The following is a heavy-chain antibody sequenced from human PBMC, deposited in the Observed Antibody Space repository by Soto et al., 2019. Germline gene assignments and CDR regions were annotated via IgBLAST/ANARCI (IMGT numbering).Heavy chain of an antibody. D-gene: IGHD3-3*01. Sequence: ASVKVSCKASGYTFTSYGISWVRQAPGQGLEWMGWISAYNGNTNYAQKLQGRVTMTTDTSTSTAYMELRSLRSEDTAVYYCARDHQYDFWSGYLNLTYYYYGMDVWGQGTTVTVSS. J-gene: IGHJ6*02. V-gene: IGHV1-18*01. CDR3: ARDHQYDFWSGYLNLTYYYYGMDV. CDR2: ISAYNGNT. CDR1: GYTFTSYG.